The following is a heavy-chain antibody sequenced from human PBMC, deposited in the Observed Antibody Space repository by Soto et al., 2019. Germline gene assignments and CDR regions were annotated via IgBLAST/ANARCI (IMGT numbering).Heavy chain of an antibody. D-gene: IGHD3-9*01. CDR2: FYHSGDT. CDR3: ARLTDILAGVDAFTF. Sequence: QLQLQESGPGLVKPSETLSLTCTVSGDSISSPGYYWGWIRKPPRKGLEWIGRFYHSGDTYYNPSLKSRVTIAVDTFKIQVSLNLRSVTASDTAVYYCARLTDILAGVDAFTFWGQATMVSVSS. J-gene: IGHJ3*01. V-gene: IGHV4-39*01. CDR1: GDSISSPGYY.